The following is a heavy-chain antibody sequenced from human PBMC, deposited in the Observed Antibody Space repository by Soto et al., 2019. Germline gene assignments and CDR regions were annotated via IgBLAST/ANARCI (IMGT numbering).Heavy chain of an antibody. CDR1: GFTFSSYA. V-gene: IGHV3-23*01. Sequence: GGSLRLSCAASGFTFSSYAMSWVRQAPGKGLEWVSANSGSGGSTYYADSVKGRFTISRDDSRNTLYLQMNSLKTEDTAVYSCTTAIVVPRFDPWGQGTLVTVSS. J-gene: IGHJ5*02. CDR2: NSGSGGST. D-gene: IGHD2-2*01. CDR3: TTAIVVPRFDP.